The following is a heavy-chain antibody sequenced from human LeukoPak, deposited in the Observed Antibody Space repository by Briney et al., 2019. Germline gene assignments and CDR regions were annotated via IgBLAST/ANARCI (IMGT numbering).Heavy chain of an antibody. CDR3: ARGGPPTVTRFDY. J-gene: IGHJ4*02. CDR1: GGSISSYY. CDR2: IYYSGST. V-gene: IGHV4-59*01. Sequence: PSETLSPTCTVSGGSISSYYWSWIRQSPGKGLEWIGYIYYSGSTNYNPSLKSRVTMSVDTSKNQFSLKLNSVTAADTAVYYCARGGPPTVTRFDYWGQGTLVTVSS. D-gene: IGHD4-17*01.